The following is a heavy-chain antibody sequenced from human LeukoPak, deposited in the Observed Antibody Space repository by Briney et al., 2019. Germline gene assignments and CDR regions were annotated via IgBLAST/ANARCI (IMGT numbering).Heavy chain of an antibody. Sequence: PGGSLRLSCAASGFTFSSHSMNWVRQAPGKGLEWVSSISSSSNYIYYADAVKGRFTISRDNAKNSLYLQMNSLRAEDTAVYYCARQVAARYYYYGMDVWGQGTTVTVSS. CDR3: ARQVAARYYYYGMDV. CDR2: ISSSSNYI. D-gene: IGHD6-6*01. J-gene: IGHJ6*02. V-gene: IGHV3-21*01. CDR1: GFTFSSHS.